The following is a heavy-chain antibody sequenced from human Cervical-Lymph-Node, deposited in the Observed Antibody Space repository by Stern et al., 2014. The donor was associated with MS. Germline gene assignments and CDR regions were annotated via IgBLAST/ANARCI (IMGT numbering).Heavy chain of an antibody. Sequence: EDQLVESGAELIRPGESLKISCKGSGFKFSIYWIAWVRQMPGKGLEWMGIIYPGDSETSYSPSFQGQGTMSADQSTSTAYLQRSSLNASDTAMYFCARQTTAWASDVWGQGTLVTVSS. CDR1: GFKFSIYW. V-gene: IGHV5-51*01. D-gene: IGHD1-14*01. J-gene: IGHJ4*02. CDR2: IYPGDSET. CDR3: ARQTTAWASDV.